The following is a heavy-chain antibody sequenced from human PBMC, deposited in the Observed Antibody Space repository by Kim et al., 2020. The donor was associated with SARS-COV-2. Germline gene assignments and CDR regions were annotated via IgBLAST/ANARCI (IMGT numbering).Heavy chain of an antibody. V-gene: IGHV3-43*01. D-gene: IGHD3-10*01. CDR1: GFTFHNYA. Sequence: GGSLRLSCAASGFTFHNYAMHWVRQPPGKGLEWISFISSNGDITFYADSVRGRFTLSRDNSKNSLYLQMNSLRSEDTALYYCVKAYCGPACFLGGDYWSQGILVTVSS. CDR2: ISSNGDIT. J-gene: IGHJ4*02. CDR3: VKAYCGPACFLGGDY.